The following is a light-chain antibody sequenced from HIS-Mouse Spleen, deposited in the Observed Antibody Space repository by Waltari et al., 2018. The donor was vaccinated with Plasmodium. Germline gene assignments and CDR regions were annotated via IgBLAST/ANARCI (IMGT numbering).Light chain of an antibody. CDR1: QSISSW. V-gene: IGKV1-5*03. CDR3: QQYNSYSWT. Sequence: DIQMTQSPSTLSASVGDRVTITCRASQSISSWLAWYQQKPGKAPKLLIYKASSLESGGPSRFGGSGSGTEFTLTISSLQPDDFATYYCQQYNSYSWTFGQGTKVEIK. J-gene: IGKJ1*01. CDR2: KAS.